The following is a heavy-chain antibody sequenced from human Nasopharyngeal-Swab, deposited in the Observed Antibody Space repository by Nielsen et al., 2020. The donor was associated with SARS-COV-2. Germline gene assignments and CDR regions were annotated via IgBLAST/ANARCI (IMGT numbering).Heavy chain of an antibody. J-gene: IGHJ4*02. D-gene: IGHD5-18*01. CDR1: GGSISSYY. Sequence: SETLSLTCTVSGGSISSYYWSWIRQPPGKGLEWIGSIYYSGSTNYNPSLKSRVTISVDTSKNQSSLKLSSVTAADTAVYYCARSPTWIQLWYYFDYWGQGTLVTVSS. V-gene: IGHV4-59*01. CDR2: IYYSGST. CDR3: ARSPTWIQLWYYFDY.